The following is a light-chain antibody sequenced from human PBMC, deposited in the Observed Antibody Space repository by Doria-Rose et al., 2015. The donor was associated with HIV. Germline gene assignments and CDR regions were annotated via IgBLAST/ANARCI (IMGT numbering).Light chain of an antibody. CDR1: QGISSY. V-gene: IGKV1-9*01. CDR2: AAS. CDR3: QQLNSYLLT. J-gene: IGKJ4*01. Sequence: PSFLSASVGDRVTITCRASQGISSYLAWYQQKPGKAPKLLIYAASTLQSGVPSWFSGSGSGTEFTLTISSLQPEDFATYYCQQLNSYLLTFGGGTKVEIK.